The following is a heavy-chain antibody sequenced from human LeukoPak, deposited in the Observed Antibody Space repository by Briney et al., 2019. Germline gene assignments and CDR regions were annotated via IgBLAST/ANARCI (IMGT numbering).Heavy chain of an antibody. Sequence: GGSLRLSCAASGFTFSSYAMSWVRQAPGKGLEWVSALTGSGATTDYADSVKGRFTISRDNSKNTLFLQMNSLRAEDTAVYYCAKEDIVSTMGNFDYWGQGTLVTVSS. J-gene: IGHJ4*02. D-gene: IGHD5/OR15-5a*01. CDR1: GFTFSSYA. CDR3: AKEDIVSTMGNFDY. V-gene: IGHV3-23*01. CDR2: LTGSGATT.